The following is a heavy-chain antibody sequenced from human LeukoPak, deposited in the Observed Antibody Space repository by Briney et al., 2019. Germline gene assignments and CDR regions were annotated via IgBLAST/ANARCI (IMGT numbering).Heavy chain of an antibody. V-gene: IGHV1-69*04. CDR2: IIPILGIA. CDR3: ARSRRRGWFDP. CDR1: GGTFSSYA. Sequence: SVKVSCKASGGTFSSYAISWVRQAPGQGLEWMGRIIPILGIANYAQKFQGRVTITADKSTSTAYMELNSLRAEDTAVYYCARSRRRGWFDPWGQGTLVTVSS. D-gene: IGHD3-10*01. J-gene: IGHJ5*02.